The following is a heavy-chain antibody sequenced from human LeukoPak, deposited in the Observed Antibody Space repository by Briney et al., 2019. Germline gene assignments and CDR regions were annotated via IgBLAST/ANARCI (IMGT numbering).Heavy chain of an antibody. J-gene: IGHJ4*02. CDR1: GFTFSSYN. CDR2: ISTSSSYI. V-gene: IGHV3-21*01. Sequence: GGSLRLSCAASGFTFSSYNMNWVRQAPGKGREWVSSISTSSSYIYYADSVKGRFTISRDNAKNSLYLQMNSLRAEDTAVYYCAKHVVGVGFDYWGQGTLVTVSS. D-gene: IGHD3-22*01. CDR3: AKHVVGVGFDY.